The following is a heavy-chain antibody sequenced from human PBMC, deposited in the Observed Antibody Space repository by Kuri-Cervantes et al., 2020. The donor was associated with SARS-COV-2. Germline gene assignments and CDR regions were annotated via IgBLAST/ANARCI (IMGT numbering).Heavy chain of an antibody. V-gene: IGHV3-23*01. CDR1: GFTFSRYA. CDR2: ISGSGGST. J-gene: IGHJ2*01. D-gene: IGHD6-19*01. Sequence: GESLKISCAASGFTFSRYAVSWVRQAPGKGLEWVSAISGSGGSTYYADSVKGRFTISRDNSKNTLYLQMNSLRAEDTAVYYCAKDLTIAVAGFNWYFDLWGRGTLVTVSS. CDR3: AKDLTIAVAGFNWYFDL.